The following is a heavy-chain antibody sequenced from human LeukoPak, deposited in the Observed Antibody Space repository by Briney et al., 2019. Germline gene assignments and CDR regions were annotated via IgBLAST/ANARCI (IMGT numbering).Heavy chain of an antibody. CDR3: ATVGAPADYFDY. CDR2: IIPIFGTA. V-gene: IGHV1-69*06. D-gene: IGHD2-15*01. J-gene: IGHJ4*02. Sequence: VASVKVSCKASGGTFSSYAISWVRQAPGQGLEWMGGIIPIFGTANYAQKFQGRVTITADKSTSTAYMELSSLRSEDTAVYYCATVGAPADYFDYWGQGTLVTVSS. CDR1: GGTFSSYA.